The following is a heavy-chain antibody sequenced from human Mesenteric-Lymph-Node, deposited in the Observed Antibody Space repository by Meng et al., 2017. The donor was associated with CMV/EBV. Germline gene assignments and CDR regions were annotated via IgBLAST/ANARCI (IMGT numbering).Heavy chain of an antibody. CDR2: VNPNSGGT. J-gene: IGHJ4*02. D-gene: IGHD5-18*01. CDR1: GGTFSSYA. V-gene: IGHV1-2*02. Sequence: ASVQVSCKASGGTFSSYAISWVRQAPGQGLEWMGWVNPNSGGTNYAQEFQGRVTMTRDTSISTAYMEVSSLRSDDTAVYYCARTGDADTAMVGYWGQGTLVTVSS. CDR3: ARTGDADTAMVGY.